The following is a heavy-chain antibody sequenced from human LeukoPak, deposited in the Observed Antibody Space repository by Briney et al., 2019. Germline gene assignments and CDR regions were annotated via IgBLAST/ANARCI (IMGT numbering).Heavy chain of an antibody. CDR2: IYYSGST. J-gene: IGHJ4*02. V-gene: IGHV4-39*07. Sequence: SEXXSXXCTXXGXXXXSSXYXXAWIRQPPGKGLEWIGSIYYSGSTYCNPSLKSRVTISLYTSKNQFSLKLSSVTAADTAVYYCARDKVVGSGYWDYWGQGTLVTVSS. CDR3: ARDKVVGSGYWDY. CDR1: GXXXXSSXYX. D-gene: IGHD3-22*01.